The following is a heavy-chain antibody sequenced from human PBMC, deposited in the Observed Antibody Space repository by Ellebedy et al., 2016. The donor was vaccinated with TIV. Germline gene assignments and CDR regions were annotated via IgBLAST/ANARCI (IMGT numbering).Heavy chain of an antibody. V-gene: IGHV3-23*01. J-gene: IGHJ4*02. CDR3: AKVNTTMVTVFSYIEN. CDR1: GFTFATYA. CDR2: LTGAGVGT. Sequence: PGGSLRLSCEASGFTFATYAMTWVRQAPGKGLEWVSGLTGAGVGTYYADSVKGRFTISRDNSKNTLYLQMNSLRPEDTAIYYCAKVNTTMVTVFSYIENWGQGTLVTVSS. D-gene: IGHD5-18*01.